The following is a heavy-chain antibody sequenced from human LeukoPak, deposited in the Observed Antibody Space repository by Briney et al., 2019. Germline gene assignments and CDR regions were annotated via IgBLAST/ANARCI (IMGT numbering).Heavy chain of an antibody. J-gene: IGHJ4*02. CDR3: ARGDDSSGYYFVIDY. V-gene: IGHV4-39*07. CDR1: GGSIRSNTNY. Sequence: PSETLSLTCTVSGGSIRSNTNYWGWIRQPPGEGLEWIGSIYHSGSTYYNPSLKSRVTISVDTSKNQFSLKLSSVTAADTAVYYCARGDDSSGYYFVIDYWGQGTLVTVSS. CDR2: IYHSGST. D-gene: IGHD3-22*01.